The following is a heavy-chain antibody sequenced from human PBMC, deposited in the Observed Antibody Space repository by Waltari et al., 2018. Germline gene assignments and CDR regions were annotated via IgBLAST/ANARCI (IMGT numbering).Heavy chain of an antibody. Sequence: QLQLQESGPGLVKPSETLSLTCTVSGGSISSSSYYWGWIRQPPGKGLEWIGSIYYSGSTYYNPSLKSRVTISVDTSKNQFSLKLSSVTAADTAVYYCARDFDGSGTYGAFDIWGQGTMVTVSS. J-gene: IGHJ3*02. CDR3: ARDFDGSGTYGAFDI. CDR1: GGSISSSSYY. CDR2: IYYSGST. D-gene: IGHD3-10*01. V-gene: IGHV4-39*07.